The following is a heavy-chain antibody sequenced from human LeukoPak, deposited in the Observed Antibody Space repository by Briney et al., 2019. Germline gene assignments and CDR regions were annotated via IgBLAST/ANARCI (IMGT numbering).Heavy chain of an antibody. Sequence: PGGSLRLSCAASGFTFSSYGMHWVRQAPGKGLEWVAFIWYDGSNKYYADSVKGRFTISRDNSKNTLYLQMNSLRAEDTAVYYCAREGRITMVRGVPFDYWGQGTLVTVSS. J-gene: IGHJ4*02. D-gene: IGHD3-10*01. CDR1: GFTFSSYG. CDR3: AREGRITMVRGVPFDY. CDR2: IWYDGSNK. V-gene: IGHV3-33*01.